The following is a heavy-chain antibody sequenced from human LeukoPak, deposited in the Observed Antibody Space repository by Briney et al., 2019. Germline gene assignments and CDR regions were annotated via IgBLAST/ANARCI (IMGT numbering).Heavy chain of an antibody. Sequence: GGSLRLSCAASGLTFSSYWVHWVRQAPGKRLVWVSRINGDGSTTSYADSVKGRFTIFRDNTKNTLYLQMNSLRADDTAVYYCARGDFWGGYIDYWGQGTLVTVSS. D-gene: IGHD3-3*01. CDR3: ARGDFWGGYIDY. V-gene: IGHV3-74*01. CDR1: GLTFSSYW. J-gene: IGHJ4*02. CDR2: INGDGSTT.